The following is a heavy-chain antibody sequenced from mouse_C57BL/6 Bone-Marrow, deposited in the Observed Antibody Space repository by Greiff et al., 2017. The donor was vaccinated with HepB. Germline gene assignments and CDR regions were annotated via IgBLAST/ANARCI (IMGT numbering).Heavy chain of an antibody. CDR2: IDPSDSYT. CDR3: ARGILRSFDY. V-gene: IGHV1-50*01. J-gene: IGHJ2*01. Sequence: VKLQQPGAELVKPGASVKLSCKASGYTFTSYWMQWVKQRPGQGLEWIGEIDPSDSYTNYNQKFKGKATLTVDTSSSTAYMQLSSLTSEDSAVYYCARGILRSFDYWGQGTTLTVSS. D-gene: IGHD1-1*01. CDR1: GYTFTSYW.